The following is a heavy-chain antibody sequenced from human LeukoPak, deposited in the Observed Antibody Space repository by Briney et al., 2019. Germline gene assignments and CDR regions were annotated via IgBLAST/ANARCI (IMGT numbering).Heavy chain of an antibody. Sequence: GGSLRLSCAASGFTFSSYAMSWVRQAPGKGLEWVSVISGSGGSTYYADSVKGRFTISRDNSKNTLYLQMNSLRAEDTAVYYCAKFGWLLGSVLDYWGQGILVTVSS. J-gene: IGHJ4*02. V-gene: IGHV3-23*01. CDR1: GFTFSSYA. D-gene: IGHD5-24*01. CDR2: ISGSGGST. CDR3: AKFGWLLGSVLDY.